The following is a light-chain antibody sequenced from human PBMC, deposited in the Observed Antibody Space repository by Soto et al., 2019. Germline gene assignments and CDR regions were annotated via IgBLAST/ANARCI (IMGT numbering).Light chain of an antibody. CDR1: QSINNY. CDR3: QHTFTSALT. J-gene: IGKJ4*01. V-gene: IGKV1-39*01. Sequence: DIQMTQSPSSLSASVGDRVTITCRASQSINNYLSWYQQKSGKAPDRLIFGASTLASGVPSRFSGSGSGINFALISSGLQPEDFVTYFCQHTFTSALTVFGGTMV. CDR2: GAS.